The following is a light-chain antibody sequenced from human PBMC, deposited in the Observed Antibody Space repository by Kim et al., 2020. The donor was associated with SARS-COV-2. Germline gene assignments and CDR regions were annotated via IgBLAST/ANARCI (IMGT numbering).Light chain of an antibody. CDR1: KLGDKF. Sequence: VSPGQTASITCSGDKLGDKFACWYQQKPGQSPVLVIYQDNKRPSGIPERFSGSNSGNTATLTISGTQAMDEADYYCQAWDSSTVVFGGGTQLTVL. CDR3: QAWDSSTVV. J-gene: IGLJ2*01. V-gene: IGLV3-1*01. CDR2: QDN.